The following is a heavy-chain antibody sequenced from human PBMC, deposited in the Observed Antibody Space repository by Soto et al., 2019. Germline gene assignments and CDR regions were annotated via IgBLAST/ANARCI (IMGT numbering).Heavy chain of an antibody. CDR2: IYYSGST. D-gene: IGHD5-12*01. V-gene: IGHV4-59*01. CDR3: ARENQRWLQFHERYFDL. Sequence: TSETLSLTCTVSGGSISSYYWSWIRQPPGKGLEWIGYIYYSGSTNYNPSLKSRVTISVDTSKNQFSLKLSSVTAADTAVYYCARENQRWLQFHERYFDLWGRGTLVTVSS. CDR1: GGSISSYY. J-gene: IGHJ2*01.